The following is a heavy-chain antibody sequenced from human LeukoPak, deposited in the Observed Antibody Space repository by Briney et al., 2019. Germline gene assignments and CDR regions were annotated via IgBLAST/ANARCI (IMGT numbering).Heavy chain of an antibody. CDR3: ARVGVTAATADY. CDR1: GYTFTSYY. CDR2: INPRGGST. V-gene: IGHV1-46*01. J-gene: IGHJ4*02. Sequence: ASVKVSCKASGYTFTSYYMHWVRQAPGQGPEWMGIINPRGGSTDYAQKFQDRVTMTSDTSTSTVYMELNSLRPEDTAVYFCARVGVTAATADYWGQGTLVTVSS. D-gene: IGHD6-25*01.